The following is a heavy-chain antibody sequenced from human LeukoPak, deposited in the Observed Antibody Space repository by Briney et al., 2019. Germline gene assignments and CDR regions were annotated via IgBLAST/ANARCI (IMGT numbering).Heavy chain of an antibody. Sequence: XXXASXXTXTXYXXNWVGXXXXXXXXXXXXXXXXSGNTGYAQKFQGRVTMTRNTSISTAYMELSTLRSEDTAVYYCARALFRSPPSSGGILGGYWGQGTLVTVSS. D-gene: IGHD2-15*01. J-gene: IGHJ4*02. V-gene: IGHV1-8*01. CDR3: ARALFRSPPSSGGILGGY. CDR1: XXTXTXYX. CDR2: XXXXSGNT.